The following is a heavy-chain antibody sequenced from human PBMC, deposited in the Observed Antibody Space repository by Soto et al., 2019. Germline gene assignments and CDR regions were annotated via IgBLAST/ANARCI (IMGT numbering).Heavy chain of an antibody. CDR2: IYTSGST. D-gene: IGHD3-22*01. CDR3: ASRLGSGYAREGFDI. CDR1: GGSMSTYY. J-gene: IGHJ3*02. V-gene: IGHV4-4*07. Sequence: QVQLQESGPGLVKPSETLSLTCTVSGGSMSTYYWSWIRQPAGKGLAWIGRIYTSGSTNYNPSLKGPVTMAVDTSKNQFSRTLSSVTAADTAVDYCASRLGSGYAREGFDIWGQGTMVTVSS.